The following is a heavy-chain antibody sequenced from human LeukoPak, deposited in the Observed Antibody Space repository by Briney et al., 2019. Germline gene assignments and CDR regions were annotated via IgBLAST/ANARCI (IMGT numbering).Heavy chain of an antibody. Sequence: GASVKVSCKASGYTFTSYGISWVRQAPGQGLEWMGWISAYNGNTNYAQKLQGRVTMTTDTSTSTAHMELRSLRSDDTAVYYCAREEFWSGYYTTERRIDYWGQGTLVTVSS. J-gene: IGHJ4*02. CDR2: ISAYNGNT. CDR1: GYTFTSYG. V-gene: IGHV1-18*01. CDR3: AREEFWSGYYTTERRIDY. D-gene: IGHD3-3*01.